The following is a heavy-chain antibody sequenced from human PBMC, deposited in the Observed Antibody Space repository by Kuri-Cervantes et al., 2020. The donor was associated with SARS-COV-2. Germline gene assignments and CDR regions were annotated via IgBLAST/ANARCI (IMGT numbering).Heavy chain of an antibody. CDR2: IRSNANSYAT. CDR1: GFTFSGSA. D-gene: IGHD4-17*01. V-gene: IGHV3-73*01. Sequence: ETLSLTCAASGFTFSGSAMHWVRQASGKGLEWVGRIRSNANSYATAYAASVKGRFTISRDDSKNTAYLQMNSLKTEDTAVYYCSRSTVTSPLYGMDVWGQGTTVTVSS. CDR3: SRSTVTSPLYGMDV. J-gene: IGHJ6*02.